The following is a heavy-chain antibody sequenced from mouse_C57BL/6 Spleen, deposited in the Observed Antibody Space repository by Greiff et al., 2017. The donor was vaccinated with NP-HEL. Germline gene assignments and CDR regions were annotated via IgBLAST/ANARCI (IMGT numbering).Heavy chain of an antibody. CDR3: VRQDGYDVGYYDAMDY. V-gene: IGHV10-3*01. J-gene: IGHJ4*01. D-gene: IGHD2-2*01. CDR1: GFTFNTYA. Sequence: EVQRVESGGGLVQPKGSLKLSCAASGFTFNTYAMHWVRQAPGKGLEWVARIRSKSSNYATYYADSVKDRFTISRDDSQSMLYLQMNNLKTEDTAMYYGVRQDGYDVGYYDAMDYWGQGTSVTVSS. CDR2: IRSKSSNYAT.